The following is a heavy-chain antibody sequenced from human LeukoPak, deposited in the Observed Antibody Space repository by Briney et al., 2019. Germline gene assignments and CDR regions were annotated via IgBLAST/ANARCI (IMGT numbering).Heavy chain of an antibody. CDR2: MYYSGST. V-gene: IGHV4-34*01. CDR1: GGSFSGYY. Sequence: PSETLSLTCAVYGGSFSGYYWSWIRQPPGKGLEWIGSMYYSGSTYYNPSLKSRVTISVDTSKNQFSLKLSSVTAADTALYYCARHSSLRTFDYWGQGTLVTVSS. J-gene: IGHJ4*02. D-gene: IGHD1-1*01. CDR3: ARHSSLRTFDY.